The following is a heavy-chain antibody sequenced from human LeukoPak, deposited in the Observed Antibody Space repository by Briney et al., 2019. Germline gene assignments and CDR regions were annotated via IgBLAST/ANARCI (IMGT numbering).Heavy chain of an antibody. CDR3: AKGSGPYYDFWSGYLPYYFDY. V-gene: IGHV3-23*01. CDR2: ISGSGGST. Sequence: GGSLRLSCAASGFTFSSYGMSWVRQAPGKGLEWVSAISGSGGSTYYADSVKGRFTISRDNPKNTLYLQMNSLRAEDTAVYYCAKGSGPYYDFWSGYLPYYFDYWGQGTLVTVSS. D-gene: IGHD3-3*01. J-gene: IGHJ4*02. CDR1: GFTFSSYG.